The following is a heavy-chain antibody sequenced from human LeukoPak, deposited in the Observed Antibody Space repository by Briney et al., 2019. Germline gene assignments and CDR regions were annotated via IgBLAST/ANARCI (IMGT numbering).Heavy chain of an antibody. J-gene: IGHJ4*02. CDR3: ARGRVRFYGGNSGVMVDY. CDR2: INHSGST. V-gene: IGHV4-34*01. CDR1: GGSFSGYY. D-gene: IGHD4-23*01. Sequence: PSETLSLTCAVYGGSFSGYYWSWLRQPPGKGLEWIGEINHSGSTNYNPSLKSRVTISVDTSKNQFSLKLSSVTAADTAVYYCARGRVRFYGGNSGVMVDYWGQGTLVTVSS.